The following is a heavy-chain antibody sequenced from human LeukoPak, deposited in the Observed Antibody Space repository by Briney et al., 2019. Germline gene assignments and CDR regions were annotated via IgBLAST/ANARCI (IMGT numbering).Heavy chain of an antibody. CDR1: GFTFSSYG. V-gene: IGHV3-30*18. J-gene: IGHJ3*02. CDR2: ISYDGSNK. Sequence: PGGSLRLSCAASGFTFSSYGMHWVRQAPGKGLEWVAVISYDGSNKYYADSVKGRFTISRDNSKNTLYLQMNSLRAEDTAVYYCAKGLEMATIKDAFDIWGQGTMVTVSS. D-gene: IGHD5-24*01. CDR3: AKGLEMATIKDAFDI.